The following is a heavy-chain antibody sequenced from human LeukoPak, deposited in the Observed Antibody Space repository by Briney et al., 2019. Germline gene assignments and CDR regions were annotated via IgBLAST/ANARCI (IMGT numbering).Heavy chain of an antibody. CDR3: AKGPPDYYGSGSYYLDY. V-gene: IGHV3-23*01. D-gene: IGHD3-10*01. J-gene: IGHJ4*02. Sequence: GGSLRLSCAASGFTFSSYGMSWVRQAPGKELEWVSAISGSGGSTYYADSVKGRFTISRDNSKNTLYLQMNSLRAEDTAVYYCAKGPPDYYGSGSYYLDYWGQGTLVTVSS. CDR2: ISGSGGST. CDR1: GFTFSSYG.